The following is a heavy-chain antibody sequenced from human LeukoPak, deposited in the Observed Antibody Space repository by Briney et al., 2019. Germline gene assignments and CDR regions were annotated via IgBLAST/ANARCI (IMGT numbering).Heavy chain of an antibody. D-gene: IGHD2-15*01. CDR3: ARVSLGYCSGGTCYFQDH. Sequence: ASVKVSCKASGYTFTNYDINWVRRATGQGLEWMGWMNPNSGNTGYAQKFQGRVTMTRSTSISTAYMELSSLTSEDTAVYYCARVSLGYCSGGTCYFQDHWGQGTLVTVSS. V-gene: IGHV1-8*01. CDR2: MNPNSGNT. CDR1: GYTFTNYD. J-gene: IGHJ4*02.